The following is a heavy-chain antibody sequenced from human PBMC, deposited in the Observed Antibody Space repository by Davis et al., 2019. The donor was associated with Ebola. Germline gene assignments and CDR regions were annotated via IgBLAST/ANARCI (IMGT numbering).Heavy chain of an antibody. D-gene: IGHD3-22*01. CDR2: INAGNGDT. J-gene: IGHJ6*02. V-gene: IGHV1-3*01. CDR1: GYIFTTYA. CDR3: ARVPTMIVVATDWGMDV. Sequence: AASVKVSCKASGYIFTTYAMHWVRQAPGQRLEWMGWINAGNGDTKYSQKFQGRVTITRDTSASTAYMELTSLRSEDTAVYYCARVPTMIVVATDWGMDVWGQGTTVTVSS.